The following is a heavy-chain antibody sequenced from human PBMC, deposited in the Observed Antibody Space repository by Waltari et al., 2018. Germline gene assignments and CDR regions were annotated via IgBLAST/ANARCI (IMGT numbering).Heavy chain of an antibody. CDR3: ARSSTTVTTFG. CDR2: ISSSSLYM. J-gene: IGHJ4*02. Sequence: EVQLVASVGGVVKAGGSLRLSCAAFGFTFGTYSMNWVRQAPGKGLEWVSSISSSSLYMSYADSVKGRVTISRDNAKNSLYLQMNSLRVEDTAVYYCARSSTTVTTFGWGQGTLVTVSS. V-gene: IGHV3-21*01. CDR1: GFTFGTYS. D-gene: IGHD4-17*01.